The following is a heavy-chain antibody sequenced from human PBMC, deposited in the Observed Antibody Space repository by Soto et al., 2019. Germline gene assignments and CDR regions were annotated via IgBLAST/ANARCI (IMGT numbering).Heavy chain of an antibody. Sequence: GASVKVSCKASGGTFSSYAISWVRQAPGQGLEWMGGIIPIFGTANYAQKFQGRVTITADESTSTAYMELSSLRSEDMAVYYCARATGGSGSYYNLQPDVWGQGTTVTVS. V-gene: IGHV1-69*13. CDR2: IIPIFGTA. D-gene: IGHD3-10*01. J-gene: IGHJ6*02. CDR1: GGTFSSYA. CDR3: ARATGGSGSYYNLQPDV.